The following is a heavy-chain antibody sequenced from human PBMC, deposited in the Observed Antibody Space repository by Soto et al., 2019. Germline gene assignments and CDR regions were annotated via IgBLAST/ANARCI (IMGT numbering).Heavy chain of an antibody. CDR2: IYYSGST. V-gene: IGHV4-59*08. D-gene: IGHD4-17*01. Sequence: SETLSLTCTVSGGSISSYYWSWIRQPPGKGLEWIGYIYYSGSTNYNPSLKSRVTISVDTSKNQFSLKLSSVTAADTAVYYCARLGSYGDYGDAFDIWGQGTMVTVSS. J-gene: IGHJ3*02. CDR1: GGSISSYY. CDR3: ARLGSYGDYGDAFDI.